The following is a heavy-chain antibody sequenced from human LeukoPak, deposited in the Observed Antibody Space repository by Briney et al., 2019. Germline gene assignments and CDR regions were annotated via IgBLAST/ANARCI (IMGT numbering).Heavy chain of an antibody. CDR2: IWYDGSNK. Sequence: GGSLRLSCAASGFTFSSYGMHWVRQAPGKGLEWVAVIWYDGSNKYYADSVRGRFTISRDNCKNTLYLQMNSLRAEDTAVYYCANAQQPYGSGSARNWGQGTLVTVSS. CDR1: GFTFSSYG. V-gene: IGHV3-33*06. CDR3: ANAQQPYGSGSARN. D-gene: IGHD3-10*01. J-gene: IGHJ4*02.